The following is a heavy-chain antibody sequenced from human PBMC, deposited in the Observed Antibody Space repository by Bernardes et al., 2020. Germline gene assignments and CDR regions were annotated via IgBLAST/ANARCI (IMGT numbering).Heavy chain of an antibody. Sequence: SETLSLTCAVYGGSFSGYYWSWIRQPPGKGLEWIGEINHSGSTNYNPSLKSRVTISVDTSKNQFSLKLSSVTAADTAVYYCARGPHCSSTSCYPRYYYYYGMDVWGQGTTVTVSS. CDR3: ARGPHCSSTSCYPRYYYYYGMDV. V-gene: IGHV4-34*01. CDR2: INHSGST. J-gene: IGHJ6*02. D-gene: IGHD2-2*01. CDR1: GGSFSGYY.